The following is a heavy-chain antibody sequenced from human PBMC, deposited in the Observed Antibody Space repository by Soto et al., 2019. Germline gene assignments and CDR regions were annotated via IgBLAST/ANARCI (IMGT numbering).Heavy chain of an antibody. CDR1: GFTFSSYA. V-gene: IGHV3-23*01. CDR3: APDYYGDDAFDI. CDR2: ISGSGGST. Sequence: EVQLLESGGGLVQPGGSLRLSCAASGFTFSSYAMSWVRQAPGKGLEWVSAISGSGGSTYYADSVKGRFTISRDNSKNTLNLQMNSLRAEDTAVYYCAPDYYGDDAFDIWGQGTMVTVSS. J-gene: IGHJ3*02. D-gene: IGHD4-17*01.